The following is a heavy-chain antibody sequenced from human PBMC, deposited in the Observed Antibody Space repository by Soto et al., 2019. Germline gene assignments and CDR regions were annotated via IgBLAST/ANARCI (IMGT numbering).Heavy chain of an antibody. CDR3: ARQFPTDHYGNRLDP. J-gene: IGHJ5*02. Sequence: ESGGGLIQPGGSLRLSCAASGFTVNSSYMTWIRQAPGKGLQWVADISSGGTTKYADSVRGRFSISRDMSKNTLYLQMNSLRVEDTAIYSCARQFPTDHYGNRLDPWGQGTLVTVSA. CDR2: ISSGGTT. CDR1: GFTVNSSY. V-gene: IGHV3-53*01. D-gene: IGHD4-17*01.